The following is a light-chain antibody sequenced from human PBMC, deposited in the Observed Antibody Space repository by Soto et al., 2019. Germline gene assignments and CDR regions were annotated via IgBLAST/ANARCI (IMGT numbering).Light chain of an antibody. CDR3: HQRSDWPGIS. CDR2: QAS. CDR1: QSISDS. V-gene: IGKV3-11*01. J-gene: IGKJ4*01. Sequence: EIVLTQSPATLSFSPGEIATLSCRASQSISDSLAWYQQKPGQAPRLLIFQASNRPTGIPARLSGSGSGADLNLTIRSLEPEDFAFYDCHQRSDWPGISFGGGTKLEIQ.